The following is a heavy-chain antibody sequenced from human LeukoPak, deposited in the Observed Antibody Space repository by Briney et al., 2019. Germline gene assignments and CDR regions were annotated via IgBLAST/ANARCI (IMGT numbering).Heavy chain of an antibody. J-gene: IGHJ4*02. CDR2: INHSGST. D-gene: IGHD3-10*01. Sequence: SETLSLTCAVYGGSFSGYYWSWIRQPPGKGLEWIGEINHSGSTNYNPSLKSRVTISVDTSKNQFSLKLSSVTAADTAVYYCARRGSYGSGSYYKYWGQGTLVTVSS. CDR1: GGSFSGYY. CDR3: ARRGSYGSGSYYKY. V-gene: IGHV4-34*01.